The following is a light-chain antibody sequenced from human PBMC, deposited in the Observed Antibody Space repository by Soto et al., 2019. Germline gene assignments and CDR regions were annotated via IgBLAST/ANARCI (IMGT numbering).Light chain of an antibody. J-gene: IGLJ1*01. CDR2: RDN. CDR3: SSYTTSAPYV. CDR1: TSNIEKFY. Sequence: QSVLTQPPSASATPGQRVTISCSGSTSNIEKFYVYWYQQLPGTAPKLLVYRDNQRPSGVSNRFSGSKSGNTASLTISGLQAEDEADYYCSSYTTSAPYVFGSGTKLTVL. V-gene: IGLV1-47*01.